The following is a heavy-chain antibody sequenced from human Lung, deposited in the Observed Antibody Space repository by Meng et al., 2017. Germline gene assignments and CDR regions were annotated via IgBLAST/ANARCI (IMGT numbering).Heavy chain of an antibody. V-gene: IGHV4-30-4*01. J-gene: IGHJ2*01. CDR3: ARGQKGYFDL. Sequence: VQLQQSGPGMVKPSPPLSLTCPFSGGSISSSNYYWSWIRQPPGKGLEWSGHIYNSGSTYYNPSLKSRITISVDTSKNQFSLKLSSVTAADTAVYYCARGQKGYFDLWGRGTLVTVSS. CDR2: IYNSGST. CDR1: GGSISSSNYY.